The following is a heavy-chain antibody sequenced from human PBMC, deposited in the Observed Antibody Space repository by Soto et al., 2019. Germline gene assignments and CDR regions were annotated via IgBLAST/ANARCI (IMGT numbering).Heavy chain of an antibody. CDR2: IYYSGST. CDR1: GGSISSYY. Sequence: PSETLSLTCTVSGGSISSYYWSWIRQPPGKGLEWIGYIYYSGSTNYNPSLKSRVTISVDRSKNQFSLKLSSVTAADTAVYYCASFDYGDYVYWGQGTLVTVSS. CDR3: ASFDYGDYVY. J-gene: IGHJ4*02. D-gene: IGHD4-17*01. V-gene: IGHV4-59*12.